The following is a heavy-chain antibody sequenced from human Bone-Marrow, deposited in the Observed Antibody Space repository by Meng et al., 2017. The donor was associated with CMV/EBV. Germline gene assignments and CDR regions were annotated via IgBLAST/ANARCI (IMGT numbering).Heavy chain of an antibody. V-gene: IGHV4-34*01. D-gene: IGHD2-2*01. J-gene: IGHJ5*02. CDR1: GGSFSGYY. CDR2: INHSGST. CDR3: ARGRLGYCSSNSCPARGWFDP. Sequence: SQTLSLTCAVYGGSFSGYYWSWIRQPPGKGLEWIGEINHSGSTNYNPSLKSRVTISVDTSKNQFSLKLSSVTAADTAVYYCARGRLGYCSSNSCPARGWFDPWGQGTLVTVSS.